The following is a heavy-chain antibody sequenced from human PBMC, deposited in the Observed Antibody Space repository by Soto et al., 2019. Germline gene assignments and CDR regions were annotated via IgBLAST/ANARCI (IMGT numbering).Heavy chain of an antibody. CDR1: GYRFTSYG. Sequence: QVQLVQSGAEVKNPGASVKVSCKASGYRFTSYGIGWVRQAPGQGHEWMGWINAYNGNTNYAQNLQGRVTLTTDTSTSTAYMELRSLRSNDTAVYYCAMVDVYVTPSPQDVWGRGTTVTVSS. J-gene: IGHJ6*02. CDR2: INAYNGNT. D-gene: IGHD3-16*01. CDR3: AMVDVYVTPSPQDV. V-gene: IGHV1-18*01.